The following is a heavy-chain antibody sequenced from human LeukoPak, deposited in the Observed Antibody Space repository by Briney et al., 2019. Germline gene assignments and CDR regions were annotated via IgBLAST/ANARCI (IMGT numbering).Heavy chain of an antibody. CDR2: ISYDESSK. Sequence: GGSLRLSCAASGFTFSTHLMHRVRQAPGKGPEWVAVISYDESSKDHADSVKGRFTISRDNAKNSLYLQMNSLRAEDTAVYYCARGITIFGVVIKYYYYGMDLWGQGTTVTVSS. V-gene: IGHV3-30-3*01. J-gene: IGHJ6*02. D-gene: IGHD3-3*01. CDR1: GFTFSTHL. CDR3: ARGITIFGVVIKYYYYGMDL.